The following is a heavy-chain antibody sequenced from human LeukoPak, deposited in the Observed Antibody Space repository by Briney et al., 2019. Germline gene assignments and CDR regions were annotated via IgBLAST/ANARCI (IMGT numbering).Heavy chain of an antibody. CDR1: EFTFRSYG. CDR3: ARRAGAYSHPYDY. V-gene: IGHV3-30*02. Sequence: GGSLRLSCAASEFTFRSYGMHWVRQAPGKGLEWVAFIRYDGSNKYYADSVKGRFTISRDNSRNTLYLQMNSLRAEDTAVYYCARRAGAYSHPYDYWGQGTLVTVSS. D-gene: IGHD4/OR15-4a*01. J-gene: IGHJ4*02. CDR2: IRYDGSNK.